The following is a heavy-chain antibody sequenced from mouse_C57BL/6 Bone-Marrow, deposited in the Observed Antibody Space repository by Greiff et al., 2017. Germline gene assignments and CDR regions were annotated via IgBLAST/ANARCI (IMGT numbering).Heavy chain of an antibody. CDR2: IWSGGST. CDR3: ARGRPAYYAMDY. Sequence: VQLQQSGPGLVQPSQSLSITCTVSGFSLTSYGVHWVRQSPGKGLEWLGVIWSGGSTDYNAAFISRLSISKDNSKSQVFFKMNSLQADDTAIYYCARGRPAYYAMDYWGQGTSVTVSS. V-gene: IGHV2-2*01. J-gene: IGHJ4*01. CDR1: GFSLTSYG.